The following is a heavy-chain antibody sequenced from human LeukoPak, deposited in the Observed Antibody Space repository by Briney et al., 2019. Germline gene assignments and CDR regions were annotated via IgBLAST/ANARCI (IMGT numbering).Heavy chain of an antibody. CDR3: ARQGGSSDAFDI. D-gene: IGHD1-26*01. Sequence: SETLSLTCTVSGGSISSSGYYWGWIRQPPGKGLEWIGSIYYSGSTYYNPSLKSRVTISVDTSKNQFSLKLSSVTAADTAVYYCARQGGSSDAFDIWGQGTMVTVSS. CDR1: GGSISSSGYY. CDR2: IYYSGST. V-gene: IGHV4-39*01. J-gene: IGHJ3*02.